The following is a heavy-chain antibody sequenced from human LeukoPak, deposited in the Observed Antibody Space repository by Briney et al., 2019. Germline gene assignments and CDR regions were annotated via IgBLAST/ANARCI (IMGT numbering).Heavy chain of an antibody. CDR2: ISYSGST. Sequence: PSETLSLTCTVSGVSISSYYWGWIRQPPGKGLEWIGSISYSGSTYYNPSLKSRVTISVDTSKNQFSLKLSSVTAADTAVYYCARRITIFGIWGQGTMVTVSS. V-gene: IGHV4-39*01. J-gene: IGHJ3*02. CDR1: GVSISSYY. CDR3: ARRITIFGI. D-gene: IGHD3-3*01.